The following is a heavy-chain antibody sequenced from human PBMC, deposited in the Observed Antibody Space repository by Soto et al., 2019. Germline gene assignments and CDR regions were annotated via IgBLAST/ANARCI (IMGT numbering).Heavy chain of an antibody. CDR3: ARVRYDFWSGYSPDYYYYMDV. V-gene: IGHV3-66*01. CDR2: IYSGGST. J-gene: IGHJ6*03. CDR1: GFTVSSNY. Sequence: GGSLRLSCAASGFTVSSNYMSWVRQAPGKGLEWVSVIYSGGSTYYADSVKGRFTISRDNSKNTLYLQMNSLRAEDTAVYYCARVRYDFWSGYSPDYYYYMDVWGKGTTVTVSS. D-gene: IGHD3-3*01.